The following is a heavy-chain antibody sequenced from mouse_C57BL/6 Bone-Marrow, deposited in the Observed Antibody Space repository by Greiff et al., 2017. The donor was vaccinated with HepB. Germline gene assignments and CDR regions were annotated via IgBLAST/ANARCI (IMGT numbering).Heavy chain of an antibody. D-gene: IGHD2-3*01. CDR3: ARDRWLLRTLFWYFDV. CDR2: IYIGNGYT. V-gene: IGHV1-58*01. J-gene: IGHJ1*03. CDR1: GYTFTSYG. Sequence: EVQRVESGAELVRPGSSVKMSCKTSGYTFTSYGINWVKQRPGQGLEWIGYIYIGNGYTEYNEKFKGKATLTSDTSSSTAYMQLSSLTSEDSAIYFCARDRWLLRTLFWYFDVWGTGTTVTVSS.